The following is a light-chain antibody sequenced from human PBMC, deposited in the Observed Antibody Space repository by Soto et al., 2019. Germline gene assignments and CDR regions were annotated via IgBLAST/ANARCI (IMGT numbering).Light chain of an antibody. CDR1: LSISSW. V-gene: IGKV1-5*01. CDR3: QQYNSYPA. CDR2: DAS. J-gene: IGKJ1*01. Sequence: DIQMTQSPSTLSASVGDRVTITCRASLSISSWLAWYQQKPGKAPKLLIYDASSLESGVSSRFSGSVSGTVFTLTIGSRQPEDIATYNCQQYNSYPAFGQGTKLEIK.